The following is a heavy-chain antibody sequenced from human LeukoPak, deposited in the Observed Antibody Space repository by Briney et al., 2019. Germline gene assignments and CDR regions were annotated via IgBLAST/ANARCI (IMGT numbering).Heavy chain of an antibody. Sequence: GGSLRLSCAASGFTVTTNYMSWVRQAPGKGLEWVSVIYSGGITYYADSVKGRFTISRDSSKNTVYPQMNSLRVEDTAVYYCARRHSSGSNWGQRTLVTVSS. CDR1: GFTVTTNY. V-gene: IGHV3-66*02. D-gene: IGHD6-19*01. J-gene: IGHJ4*02. CDR3: ARRHSSGSN. CDR2: IYSGGIT.